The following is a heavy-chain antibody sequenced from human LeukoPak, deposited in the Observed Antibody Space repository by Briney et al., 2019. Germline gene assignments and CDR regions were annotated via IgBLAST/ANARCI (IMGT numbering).Heavy chain of an antibody. V-gene: IGHV3-48*01. CDR1: GFTFSSYS. CDR2: ISSSSSTM. D-gene: IGHD1-26*01. J-gene: IGHJ4*02. Sequence: GGSLRLSCAASGFTFSSYSMNWVRQAPGKGLEWVSYISSSSSTMYYADSVKGRFTISRDNAKNSLYLQMNSLRAEDTAVYYCATPRGSGSYLAFDYWGQGTLVTVSS. CDR3: ATPRGSGSYLAFDY.